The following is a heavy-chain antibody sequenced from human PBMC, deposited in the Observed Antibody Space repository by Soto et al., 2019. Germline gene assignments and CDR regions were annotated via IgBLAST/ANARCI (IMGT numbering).Heavy chain of an antibody. V-gene: IGHV3-48*02. CDR1: GFTFSSYS. CDR2: ISSSSSTI. D-gene: IGHD3-10*01. CDR3: AREGEYPKAY. J-gene: IGHJ4*02. Sequence: EVQLVESGGGLVQPGGSLRLSCAASGFTFSSYSMNWVRQAPGKGLEWVSYISSSSSTIYYADSVKGRFTISRDNAKNSLYLQMNGLRDEDKAVYYCAREGEYPKAYWGQGTLVTVSS.